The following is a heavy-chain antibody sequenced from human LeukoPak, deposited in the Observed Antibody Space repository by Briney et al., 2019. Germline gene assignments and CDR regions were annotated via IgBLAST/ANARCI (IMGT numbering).Heavy chain of an antibody. J-gene: IGHJ6*02. Sequence: GGFLRLSCAASGFTFNLYSMNWVRQAPGKGLEWVSSISSRSTYIYYADSVKGRFTISRDDAKNSLYLQMNSLRADDTAIFYCARDSVYSTSWSDHHHYGMDVWGQGTTVTVSS. V-gene: IGHV3-21*01. CDR2: ISSRSTYI. D-gene: IGHD6-13*01. CDR1: GFTFNLYS. CDR3: ARDSVYSTSWSDHHHYGMDV.